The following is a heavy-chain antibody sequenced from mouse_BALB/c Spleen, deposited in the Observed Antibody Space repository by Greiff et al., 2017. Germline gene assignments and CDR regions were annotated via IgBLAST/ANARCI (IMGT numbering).Heavy chain of an antibody. D-gene: IGHD2-1*01. CDR2: ISYSGST. J-gene: IGHJ3*01. CDR3: ARRVYSKAWFAY. CDR1: GYSITSDYA. Sequence: EVQLVESGPGLVKPSQSLSLTCTVTGYSITSDYAWNWIRQFPGNKLEWMGYISYSGSTSYNPSLKSRISITRDTSKNQFFLQLNSVTTEDTATYYCARRVYSKAWFAYWGQGTLVTVSA. V-gene: IGHV3-2*02.